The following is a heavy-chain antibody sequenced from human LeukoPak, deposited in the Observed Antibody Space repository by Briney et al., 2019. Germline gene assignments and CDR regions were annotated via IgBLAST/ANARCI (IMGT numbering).Heavy chain of an antibody. V-gene: IGHV3-7*03. J-gene: IGHJ4*02. CDR3: ARIGYSSSSFDY. CDR1: GFTFSSYW. Sequence: GGSLRLSCAASGFTFSSYWMSWVRQAPGKGLEWVANIEQDGSTKYYLDSVKGRLTVSRDNAKNSVFLQINSLRAEDTAIYYCARIGYSSSSFDYWGQGTLVTVSS. CDR2: IEQDGSTK. D-gene: IGHD6-6*01.